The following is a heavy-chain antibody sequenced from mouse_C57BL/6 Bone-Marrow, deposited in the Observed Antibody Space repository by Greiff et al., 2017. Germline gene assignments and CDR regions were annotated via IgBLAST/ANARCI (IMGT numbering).Heavy chain of an antibody. CDR3: ARPIQGDAMDY. CDR1: GFTFSSYA. Sequence: EVKLMESGGGLVKPGGSLKLSCAASGFTFSSYAMSWVRQTPEKRLEWVATISDGGSYTYYPDNVKGRFPIPRDNAKNNQYLQMSHLKSEDTAMYYCARPIQGDAMDYWGQGTSVTVSS. CDR2: ISDGGSYT. D-gene: IGHD3-2*02. J-gene: IGHJ4*01. V-gene: IGHV5-4*03.